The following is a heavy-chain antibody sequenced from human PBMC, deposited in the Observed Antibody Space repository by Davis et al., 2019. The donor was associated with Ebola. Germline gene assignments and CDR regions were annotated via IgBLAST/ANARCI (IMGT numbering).Heavy chain of an antibody. CDR3: ARFPHSSGWYFDY. Sequence: GESLKISCAASGFTFSSYGMHWVRQAPGKGLEWVAVISYDGSNKYYADSVKGRFTISRDNSKNTLYLQMNSLRAEDTAVYYCARFPHSSGWYFDYWGQGTLVTVSS. D-gene: IGHD6-19*01. V-gene: IGHV3-33*05. CDR2: ISYDGSNK. CDR1: GFTFSSYG. J-gene: IGHJ4*02.